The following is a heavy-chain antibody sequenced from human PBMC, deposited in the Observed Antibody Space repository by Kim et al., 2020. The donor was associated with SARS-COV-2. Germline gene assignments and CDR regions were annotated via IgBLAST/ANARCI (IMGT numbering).Heavy chain of an antibody. CDR3: ARDHSGGLLWFGEWFAPRWFDP. J-gene: IGHJ5*02. D-gene: IGHD3-10*01. CDR1: GYTFTSYA. CDR2: INTNTGNP. V-gene: IGHV7-4-1*02. Sequence: ASVKVSCKASGYTFTSYAMNWVRQAPGQGLEWMGWINTNTGNPTYALGFTGRFVFSLDTSVSTAYLQISSLKAEDTAVYYCARDHSGGLLWFGEWFAPRWFDPWGQGTLVTVSS.